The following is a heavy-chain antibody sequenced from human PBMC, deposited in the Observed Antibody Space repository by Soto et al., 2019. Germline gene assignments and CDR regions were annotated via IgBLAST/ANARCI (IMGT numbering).Heavy chain of an antibody. V-gene: IGHV3-30*18. CDR3: AKAPRVRPYAVYYVMSL. D-gene: IGHD2-2*01. J-gene: IGHJ6*02. CDR1: GFTLTDYA. CDR2: MSRDGSDT. Sequence: QEQLVESGGGVVQPGRSLRLSCAASGFTLTDYAMHWVRQVPGKGLEWVAVMSRDGSDTSSADSVQGRFSISRDDSKNTLYLHMSSLRAEDTAVYSCAKAPRVRPYAVYYVMSLWGQGTTVIVSS.